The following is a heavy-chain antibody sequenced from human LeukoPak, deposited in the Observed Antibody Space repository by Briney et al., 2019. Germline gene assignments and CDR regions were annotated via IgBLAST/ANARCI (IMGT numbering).Heavy chain of an antibody. Sequence: PGGSLRLSCAASGFTFSSYAMSWVRQAPGKGLEWVSAISGSGGSIYYADSVKGRFTISRDNSKNTLYLEMNSLRAEDTAVYYCARRDYYDSSGYLPLFDSWGQGTLVTVSS. CDR1: GFTFSSYA. D-gene: IGHD3-22*01. J-gene: IGHJ4*02. CDR2: ISGSGGSI. V-gene: IGHV3-23*01. CDR3: ARRDYYDSSGYLPLFDS.